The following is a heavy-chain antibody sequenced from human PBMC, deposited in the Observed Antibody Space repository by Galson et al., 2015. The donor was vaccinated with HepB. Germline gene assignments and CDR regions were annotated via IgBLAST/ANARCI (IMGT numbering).Heavy chain of an antibody. V-gene: IGHV1-3*01. J-gene: IGHJ4*02. D-gene: IGHD1-26*01. Sequence: SVKVSCKASGYTFTSYAMHWVRQAPGQRLEWMGWINAGNGNTKYSQKFQGRVTITRDTSASTAYMELSSLRSEDTAVYYCARERRREPGLFDYWGQGTLVTVSS. CDR1: GYTFTSYA. CDR3: ARERRREPGLFDY. CDR2: INAGNGNT.